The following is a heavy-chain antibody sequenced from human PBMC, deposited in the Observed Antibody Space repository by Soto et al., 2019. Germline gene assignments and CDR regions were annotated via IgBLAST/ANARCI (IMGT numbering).Heavy chain of an antibody. CDR2: INADNGNK. CDR3: ARDLGQQLVDY. D-gene: IGHD6-13*01. CDR1: GYTFTSYA. J-gene: IGHJ4*02. V-gene: IGHV1-3*01. Sequence: ASVKVSCKASGYTFTSYAMHWVRQAPGQRLEWMGWINADNGNKKYSQKLQGRVTMTTDTSTSTAYMELRSLRSDDTAVYYCARDLGQQLVDYWGQGTLVTVSS.